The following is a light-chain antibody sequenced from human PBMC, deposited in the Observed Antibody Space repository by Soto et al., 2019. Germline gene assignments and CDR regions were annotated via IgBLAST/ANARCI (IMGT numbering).Light chain of an antibody. J-gene: IGLJ1*01. V-gene: IGLV2-8*01. CDR3: SSYGGSNNYV. Sequence: QSALTQPPSASGSPGQSVTISCTGTSSDVSGYNYVSWYQRHPGKAPKLVIYEVTNRPSGVPDRFSGSRSGNTASLTVSGLQAEDEADYYCSSYGGSNNYVFGTGTKVTVL. CDR1: SSDVSGYNY. CDR2: EVT.